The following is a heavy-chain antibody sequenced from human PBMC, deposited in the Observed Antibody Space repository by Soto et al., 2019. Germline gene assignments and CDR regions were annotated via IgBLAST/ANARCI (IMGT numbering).Heavy chain of an antibody. CDR1: GYSFTSYW. CDR3: ARLSGYSSSWPGNWFDP. CDR2: IYPGDSDT. V-gene: IGHV5-51*01. Sequence: GASLKVSWKCSGYSFTSYWIGSVRQMPGKGLEWMGIIYPGDSDTRYSPSFQGQVTISADKSISTAYLQWSSLKASDTAMYYCARLSGYSSSWPGNWFDPWGQGTLVTVSS. J-gene: IGHJ5*02. D-gene: IGHD6-13*01.